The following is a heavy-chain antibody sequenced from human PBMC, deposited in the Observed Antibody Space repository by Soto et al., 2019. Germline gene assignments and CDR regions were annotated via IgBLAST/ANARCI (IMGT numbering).Heavy chain of an antibody. V-gene: IGHV4-4*07. D-gene: IGHD2-15*01. CDR1: GGSISSYY. Sequence: PSETLSLTCTVSGGSISSYYWSWIRQPAGKGLEWIGRIYTSGSTNHNPSLKSRVTMSVDTSKNQFSLKLSSVTAADTAVYYCARDQGLLGYCSGGSCLDYWGQGTLVTVSS. CDR3: ARDQGLLGYCSGGSCLDY. J-gene: IGHJ4*02. CDR2: IYTSGST.